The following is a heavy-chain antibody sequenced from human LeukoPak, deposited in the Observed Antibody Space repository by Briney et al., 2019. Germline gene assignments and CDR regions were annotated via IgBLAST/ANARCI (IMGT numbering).Heavy chain of an antibody. CDR1: GGSISSYY. D-gene: IGHD3-10*01. V-gene: IGHV4-4*07. J-gene: IGHJ4*02. CDR2: IYSSGST. CDR3: ARGGEWRYFDY. Sequence: SETLSLTCTVSGGSISSYYWSWIRQPAGKGLEWIGRIYSSGSTNYAPSLKSRVTMSVDTSKNQFSLKLSPMTAADTAVYYCARGGEWRYFDYWGQGTLVTVSS.